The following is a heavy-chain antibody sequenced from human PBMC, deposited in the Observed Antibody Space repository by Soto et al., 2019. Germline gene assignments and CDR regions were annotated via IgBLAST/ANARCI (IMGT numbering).Heavy chain of an antibody. CDR1: GGSFSGYY. J-gene: IGHJ5*02. V-gene: IGHV4-34*01. CDR2: INHSGST. D-gene: IGHD2-15*01. CDR3: ANLIEVVLPQGWFDP. Sequence: TSETLSLTCAVYGGSFSGYYWSWIRQPPGKGLEWIGEINHSGSTNYNPSLKSRVTISVDTSKNQFSLKLSSVTAADTAVYYCANLIEVVLPQGWFDPWGQGTLVTVSS.